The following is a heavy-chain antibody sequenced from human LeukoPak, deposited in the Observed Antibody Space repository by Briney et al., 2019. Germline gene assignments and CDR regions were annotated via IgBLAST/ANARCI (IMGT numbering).Heavy chain of an antibody. V-gene: IGHV3-23*01. CDR3: AKEETYYYGSGLTAGALNWFDP. CDR1: GFTFSSYA. D-gene: IGHD3-10*01. Sequence: PGGSLRLSCAASGFTFSSYAMNWVRQAPGKGLEWVSVISGSGGSTYYADSVKGRFTISRDNSKNTLYLQMNSLRAKGTAVYYCAKEETYYYGSGLTAGALNWFDPWGQGTLVTVSS. CDR2: ISGSGGST. J-gene: IGHJ5*02.